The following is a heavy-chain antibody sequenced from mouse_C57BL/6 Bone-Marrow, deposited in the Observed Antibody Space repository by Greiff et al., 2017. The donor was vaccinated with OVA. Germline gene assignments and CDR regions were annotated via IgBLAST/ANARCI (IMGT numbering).Heavy chain of an antibody. Sequence: EVKVVESGEGLVKPGGSLKLSCAASGFTFSSYAMSWVRQTPEKRLEWVAYISSGGDYIYYADTVKGRFTISRDNARNTLYLQMSSLKSEDTAMYYCTRYGSSVGSYYAMDYWGQGTSVTVSS. D-gene: IGHD1-1*01. V-gene: IGHV5-9-1*02. J-gene: IGHJ4*01. CDR1: GFTFSSYA. CDR3: TRYGSSVGSYYAMDY. CDR2: ISSGGDYI.